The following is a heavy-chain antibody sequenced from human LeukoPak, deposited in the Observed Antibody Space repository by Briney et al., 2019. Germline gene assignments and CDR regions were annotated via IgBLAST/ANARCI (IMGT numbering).Heavy chain of an antibody. J-gene: IGHJ5*02. Sequence: SETLSLTCAVYGGSFSGYYWSWIRQPPGKGLEWIGEINHSGSTNYNPSLKSRVPISVDTSKNQFALKLSSVTAADTAVYYCARGTYSGSRRRGWFDPWGQGTLVTVSS. CDR3: ARGTYSGSRRRGWFDP. CDR2: INHSGST. CDR1: GGSFSGYY. V-gene: IGHV4-34*01. D-gene: IGHD1-26*01.